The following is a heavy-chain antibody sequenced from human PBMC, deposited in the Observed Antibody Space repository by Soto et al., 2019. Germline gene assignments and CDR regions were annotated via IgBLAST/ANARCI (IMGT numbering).Heavy chain of an antibody. CDR2: IYYSGST. D-gene: IGHD6-13*01. CDR3: ASLGGKGSTRDRRFDP. CDR1: GGSISSSSYY. J-gene: IGHJ5*02. V-gene: IGHV4-39*01. Sequence: PSETLSLTCTVCGGSISSSSYYWGWIRQPPGKGLEWIGSIYYSGSTYYNPSLKSRVTISVDTSKNQFSLKLSSVTAEDTAVYYCASLGGKGSTRDRRFDPWGQGTLVTVSS.